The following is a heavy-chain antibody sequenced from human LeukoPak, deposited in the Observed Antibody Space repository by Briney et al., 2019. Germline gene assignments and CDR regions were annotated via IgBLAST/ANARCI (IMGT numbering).Heavy chain of an antibody. Sequence: GGSLRLSCAASGFTFSGYAMSWVRQAPGKGLEWVSAISNSGGSTYYADSVKGRFTISRDNAKNSLFLQMNSLRAEDTAIYYCARDPTADDYWGQGTLVTVSS. CDR1: GFTFSGYA. CDR2: ISNSGGST. V-gene: IGHV3-23*01. D-gene: IGHD2-2*01. J-gene: IGHJ4*02. CDR3: ARDPTADDY.